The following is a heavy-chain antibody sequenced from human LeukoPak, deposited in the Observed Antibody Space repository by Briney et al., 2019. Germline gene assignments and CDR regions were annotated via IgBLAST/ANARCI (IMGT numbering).Heavy chain of an antibody. Sequence: GASVKVSCKASGYTFTGYYMHWVRQAPGQGLEWMGWINPNSGGTNYAQKFQGRVTMTRDTSISTAYMELSRLRSDDTAVYYCAREYESYGFWSGYYTDYYYYYMDVWGKGTTVTVSS. D-gene: IGHD3-3*01. V-gene: IGHV1-2*02. J-gene: IGHJ6*03. CDR3: AREYESYGFWSGYYTDYYYYYMDV. CDR2: INPNSGGT. CDR1: GYTFTGYY.